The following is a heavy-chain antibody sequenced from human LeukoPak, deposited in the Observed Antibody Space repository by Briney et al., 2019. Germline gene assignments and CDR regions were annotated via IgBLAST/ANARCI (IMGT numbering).Heavy chain of an antibody. CDR2: INHSGST. D-gene: IGHD3-22*01. Sequence: PSETLSLTCAVYGGSFSGYYWSWIRQPPGKGLEWIGEINHSGSTNYNPSLKSRVTISVDTSKNQFSLKLSSVTAADTAVYYCAMSHYYDSSGYLSPRYFDYWGQGTLVTVSS. J-gene: IGHJ4*02. CDR3: AMSHYYDSSGYLSPRYFDY. V-gene: IGHV4-34*01. CDR1: GGSFSGYY.